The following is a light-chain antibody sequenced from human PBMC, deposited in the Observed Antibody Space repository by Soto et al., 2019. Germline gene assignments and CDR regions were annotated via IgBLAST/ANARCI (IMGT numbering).Light chain of an antibody. CDR2: EVS. V-gene: IGLV2-14*01. CDR3: SSFTGTSALIL. CDR1: SSDVGGYDY. J-gene: IGLJ2*01. Sequence: QSAVTQPASVSGSPGQSITISYTGTSSDVGGYDYVSWYQQYPGKAPRLIIYEVSSRPSGVSNRFSGSKSGNTASLTISGLRAEDEGDYFWSSFTGTSALILFGGGTKLTVL.